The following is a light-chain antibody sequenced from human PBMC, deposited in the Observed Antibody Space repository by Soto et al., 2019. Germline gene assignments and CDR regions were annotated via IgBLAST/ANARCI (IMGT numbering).Light chain of an antibody. Sequence: ASQSVGNNLAWHQQKPGQAPRLLIYGASTRATGFPARLSGSGSRTEFTLSTSRLHREAYPVHSRKHHNGWPINFGRGTRLEIK. V-gene: IGKV3-15*01. J-gene: IGKJ5*01. CDR3: KHHNGWPIN. CDR1: QSVGNN. CDR2: GAS.